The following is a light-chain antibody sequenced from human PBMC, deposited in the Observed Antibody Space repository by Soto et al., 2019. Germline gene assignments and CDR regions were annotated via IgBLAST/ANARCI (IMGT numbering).Light chain of an antibody. CDR2: RNN. Sequence: QSVLTQPPSASGTPGQGVTISCSGSSSNIGTNYVYWYQQLPGTAPKLLIYRNNQRPSGVSDRFSGSKSGTSASLVISGLRSDDEADYYCAAWDDSLNGGVFGGGTKLTVL. J-gene: IGLJ2*01. CDR3: AAWDDSLNGGV. CDR1: SSNIGTNY. V-gene: IGLV1-47*01.